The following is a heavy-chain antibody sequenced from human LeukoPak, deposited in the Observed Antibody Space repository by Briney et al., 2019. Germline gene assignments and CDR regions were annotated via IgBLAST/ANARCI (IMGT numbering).Heavy chain of an antibody. J-gene: IGHJ4*02. Sequence: GGSLRLSCAASGFTFNTYAMNWVRQAPGKGLEWVSGITDTGGGTKSADSVKGRFTISRDNSKNTVYLQMNSLRDEDTAIYYCAKTTRPLGALDHWGQGTLVTVSS. CDR1: GFTFNTYA. D-gene: IGHD1-26*01. CDR3: AKTTRPLGALDH. V-gene: IGHV3-23*01. CDR2: ITDTGGGT.